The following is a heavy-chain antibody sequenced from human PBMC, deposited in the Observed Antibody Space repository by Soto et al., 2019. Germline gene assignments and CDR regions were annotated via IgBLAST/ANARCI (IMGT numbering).Heavy chain of an antibody. J-gene: IGHJ5*02. Sequence: TLSLTCAFSCSSISSGAYSWSWIRQPPGKGLEWIGYIYHSGSTYYNPSLKSRVTISVDRSKNQFSLKLSSVTAADTAVYYCARVPDRWGQGTLVTVS. CDR3: ARVPDR. D-gene: IGHD2-2*01. CDR2: IYHSGST. CDR1: CSSISSGAYS. V-gene: IGHV4-30-2*01.